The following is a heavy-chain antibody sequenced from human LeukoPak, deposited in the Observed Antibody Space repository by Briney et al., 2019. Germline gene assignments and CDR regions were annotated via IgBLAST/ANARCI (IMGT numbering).Heavy chain of an antibody. CDR2: MSHDGSNK. V-gene: IGHV3-30*04. Sequence: GGSLRLSCAASGFTFSSYAMHWVRQAPGKGLEWVAVMSHDGSNKYYADSVKGRFTISRDNSKNTLYLQMNSLRAEDTAVYYCARGGEVSYCSSTSCPLDYWGQGTLVTVSS. CDR1: GFTFSSYA. D-gene: IGHD2-2*01. J-gene: IGHJ4*02. CDR3: ARGGEVSYCSSTSCPLDY.